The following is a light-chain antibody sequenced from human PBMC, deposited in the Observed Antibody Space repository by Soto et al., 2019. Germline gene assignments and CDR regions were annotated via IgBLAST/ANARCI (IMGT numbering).Light chain of an antibody. CDR1: QTIDSW. CDR3: QHYNVYPWT. J-gene: IGKJ1*01. CDR2: KAS. V-gene: IGKV1-5*03. Sequence: DIQMTQSPSTLSASVGDRVTITCRASQTIDSWLAWYQQKPGKAPKLLIYKASTLKSGVPSRFSGSGSGTEFTLTISSLQPDDFATYYCQHYNVYPWTFGQGTKVDIK.